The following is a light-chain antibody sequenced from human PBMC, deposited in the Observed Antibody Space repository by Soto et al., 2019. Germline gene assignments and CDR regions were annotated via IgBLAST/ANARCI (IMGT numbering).Light chain of an antibody. CDR1: QSVSSD. Sequence: EIVMTQAPATLSVSPGERATLSCRASQSVSSDLAWYQQKPGQAPRLLIYDASTRASGIPARFRGSGSGTEFTLTISSLQSEDFAVYYCQQYKLWYTFAQGTKVDIK. CDR2: DAS. V-gene: IGKV3-15*01. J-gene: IGKJ2*01. CDR3: QQYKLWYT.